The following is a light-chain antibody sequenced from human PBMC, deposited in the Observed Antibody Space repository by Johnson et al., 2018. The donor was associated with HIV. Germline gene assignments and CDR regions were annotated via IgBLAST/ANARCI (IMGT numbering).Light chain of an antibody. V-gene: IGLV1-51*01. J-gene: IGLJ1*01. CDR3: GTWDSSLYVFV. CDR2: ENK. Sequence: QSVLTQPPSVSAAPGQKVTISCSGSSSNIGNNYVSWYQQLPGTAPKLLIYENKARPSGIPDRFSGSKSATSATLAIPGLQPGDEADYYCGTWDSSLYVFVFGSGTKVTVL. CDR1: SSNIGNNY.